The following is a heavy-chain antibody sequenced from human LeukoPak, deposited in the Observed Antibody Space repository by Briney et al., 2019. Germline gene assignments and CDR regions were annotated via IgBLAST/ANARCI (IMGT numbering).Heavy chain of an antibody. CDR1: GFTFSSYA. V-gene: IGHV3-23*01. D-gene: IGHD3-3*01. Sequence: PGGSLRLSCAASGFTFSSYAMSWVRQAPGKGLEWVSGISGSGGSTYYADSVKGRFTISRDNSKNTLYLQMNSLRAEDTAVYYCAKTSNDFWSGYFRYFDFWGQGTLDTVSS. CDR3: AKTSNDFWSGYFRYFDF. CDR2: ISGSGGST. J-gene: IGHJ4*02.